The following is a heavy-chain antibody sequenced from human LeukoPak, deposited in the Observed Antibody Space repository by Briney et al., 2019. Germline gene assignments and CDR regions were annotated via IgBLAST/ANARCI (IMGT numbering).Heavy chain of an antibody. CDR2: INGDGSFT. J-gene: IGHJ5*02. V-gene: IGHV3-74*01. CDR1: GFTFSSYW. Sequence: GGSLRLSSVASGFTFSSYWMYWVRQPPGKGLMWVSRINGDGSFTSYADSVKGRFTISRDNAKNTVYLQMNSLRAEDTAMYYCTRELTIAARFRWLDPWGQGTLVTVSS. CDR3: TRELTIAARFRWLDP. D-gene: IGHD6-6*01.